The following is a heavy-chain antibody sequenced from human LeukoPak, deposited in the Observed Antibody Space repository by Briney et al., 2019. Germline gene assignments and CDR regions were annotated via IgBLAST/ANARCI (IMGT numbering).Heavy chain of an antibody. J-gene: IGHJ4*02. V-gene: IGHV3-23*01. Sequence: GGSLRLSCAASGFTFSSYAMSWVRQPPGKGLEWVSAISGSGGSTYYADSVKGRFTISRDNSKNTLYLQMNSLRAEDTAVYYCAKYGIRLGELSFSDYFDYWGQGTPVTVSS. CDR1: GFTFSSYA. CDR2: ISGSGGST. D-gene: IGHD3-16*02. CDR3: AKYGIRLGELSFSDYFDY.